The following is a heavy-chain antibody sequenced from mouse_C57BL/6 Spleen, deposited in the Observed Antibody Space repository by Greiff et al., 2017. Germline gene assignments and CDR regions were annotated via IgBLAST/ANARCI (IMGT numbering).Heavy chain of an antibody. D-gene: IGHD4-1*01. CDR1: GFTFTDYY. Sequence: EVMLVESGGGLVQPGGSLSLSCAASGFTFTDYYMSWVRQPPGKALEWFGFISPKANGYTTEYSASVKGRFTISRDNSQSILYLQMSALGAEDSATYCCARYRTGPYDFDYWGQGTTLTVSS. CDR2: ISPKANGYTT. J-gene: IGHJ2*01. V-gene: IGHV7-3*01. CDR3: ARYRTGPYDFDY.